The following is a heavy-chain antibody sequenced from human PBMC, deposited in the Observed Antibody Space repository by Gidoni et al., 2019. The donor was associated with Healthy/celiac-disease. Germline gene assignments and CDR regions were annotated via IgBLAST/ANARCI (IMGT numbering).Heavy chain of an antibody. CDR1: GFTFSSYS. J-gene: IGHJ6*02. V-gene: IGHV3-48*02. CDR3: ARDGEYCGGDCYSPYYYYGMDV. D-gene: IGHD2-21*02. CDR2: ISSSSSTI. Sequence: VQPGGSLRLSCAASGFTFSSYSMNWVRQAPGKGLDWVSYISSSSSTIYYADSVKGRFTISRDNAKNSLYLQMNSLRDEDTAVYYCARDGEYCGGDCYSPYYYYGMDVWGQGTTVTVSS.